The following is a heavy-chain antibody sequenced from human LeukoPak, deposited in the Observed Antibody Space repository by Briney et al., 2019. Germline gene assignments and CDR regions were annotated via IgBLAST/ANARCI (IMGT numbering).Heavy chain of an antibody. Sequence: PSETLSLTCTASGGSISGYYWSWIRQPPGKGLEWIGYIYYSGSTKYNPSLKSRVTMSVDTSRNQFSLKLSSVTAADTAVYYCARGGLENGYHSNDGFDIWGQGTMVTVSS. CDR2: IYYSGST. D-gene: IGHD3-22*01. CDR1: GGSISGYY. V-gene: IGHV4-59*01. CDR3: ARGGLENGYHSNDGFDI. J-gene: IGHJ3*02.